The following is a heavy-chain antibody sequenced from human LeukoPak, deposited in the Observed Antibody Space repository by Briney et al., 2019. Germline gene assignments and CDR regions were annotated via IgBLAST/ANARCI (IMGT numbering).Heavy chain of an antibody. D-gene: IGHD2-2*03. Sequence: GASVKVSCKASGYTFTSYGISWVRQAPGQGLEWMVWISAYNGNTNYAQKLQGRVTMTTDTSPSTAYMELRSLRSDDTAVYYCARVDIVVVPAAAPHYYYYYMDVWGKGTTVTVSS. CDR2: ISAYNGNT. J-gene: IGHJ6*03. CDR1: GYTFTSYG. CDR3: ARVDIVVVPAAAPHYYYYYMDV. V-gene: IGHV1-18*01.